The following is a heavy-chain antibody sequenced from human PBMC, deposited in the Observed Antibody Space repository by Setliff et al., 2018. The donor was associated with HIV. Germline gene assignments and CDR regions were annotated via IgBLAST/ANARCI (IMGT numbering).Heavy chain of an antibody. J-gene: IGHJ4*02. CDR3: ARSNLVETIKT. CDR2: MHANGLT. Sequence: TLSLTCAVSGGSINSGSIYWSWVRRPAGGGLEWIGHMHANGLTTYNPSLRSRAAISMETSKNQFSLKLASVTAADTARYFCARSNLVETIKTWGQGTLVTVSS. V-gene: IGHV4-61*09. CDR1: GGSINSGSIY.